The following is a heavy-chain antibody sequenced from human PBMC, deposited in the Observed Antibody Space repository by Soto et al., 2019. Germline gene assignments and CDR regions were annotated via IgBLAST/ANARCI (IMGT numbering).Heavy chain of an antibody. J-gene: IGHJ6*02. V-gene: IGHV1-2*04. CDR3: ATRHCSSTTCYDSDYYHYGMDV. CDR1: GYTFTGYY. CDR2: INPNTGGT. Sequence: GASVKVSCKASGYTFTGYYIHWARQAPGQGLEWMGWINPNTGGTNYAQKFQGWVTMTRDTSINTAYMELSRLTSEDTAVYYCATRHCSSTTCYDSDYYHYGMDVWRQGTTVKVS. D-gene: IGHD2-2*01.